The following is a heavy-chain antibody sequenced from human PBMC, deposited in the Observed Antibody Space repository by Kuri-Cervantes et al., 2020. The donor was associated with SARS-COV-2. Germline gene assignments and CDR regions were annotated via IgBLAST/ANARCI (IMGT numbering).Heavy chain of an antibody. CDR3: AKDSVSYYYGSGSFILDY. CDR1: GFTFDDYA. V-gene: IGHV3-9*03. Sequence: SLKISCAASGFTFDDYAMHWVRQAPGKGLEWVSGISWNSGSIGYADSVKGRFTISGDNAKNSLYLQMNSLRAEDMALYYCAKDSVSYYYGSGSFILDYWGQGTLVTVSS. D-gene: IGHD3-10*01. CDR2: ISWNSGSI. J-gene: IGHJ4*02.